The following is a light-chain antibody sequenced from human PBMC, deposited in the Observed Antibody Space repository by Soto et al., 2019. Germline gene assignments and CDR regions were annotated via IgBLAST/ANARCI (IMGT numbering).Light chain of an antibody. CDR2: GAS. J-gene: IGKJ3*01. Sequence: IVLTQSPATLSLSPGERATLSCRASQSVAYTYLAWFPQKPGQSPRLLLYGASNRATGIPARFSGSGSGTDFTLTISRLEPEDFAVYYCQQYGTSPFTFGPGTKVDIK. CDR3: QQYGTSPFT. CDR1: QSVAYTY. V-gene: IGKV3-20*01.